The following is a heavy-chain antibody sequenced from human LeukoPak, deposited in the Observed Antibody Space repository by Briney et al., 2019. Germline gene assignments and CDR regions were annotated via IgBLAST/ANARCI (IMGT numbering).Heavy chain of an antibody. CDR3: ARVYRWPAGGPWFDP. J-gene: IGHJ5*02. CDR2: IYYSGST. Sequence: PSETLSLTCTVSGGSISSSSYYWGWIRQPPGKGLEWIGSIYYSGSTYYNPSLKSRVTISVDTSKNQFSLKLSSVTAADTAVYYCARVYRWPAGGPWFDPWGQGTLVTVSS. CDR1: GGSISSSSYY. V-gene: IGHV4-39*07. D-gene: IGHD4-23*01.